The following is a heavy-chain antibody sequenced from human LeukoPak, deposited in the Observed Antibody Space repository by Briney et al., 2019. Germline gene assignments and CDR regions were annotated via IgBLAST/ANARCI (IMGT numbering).Heavy chain of an antibody. Sequence: PGGSLRLSCAASGFTFSSYAMSWVRQAPGKGLEWVSAISGSGGTTYYADSVKGRFTISRDNSKNTLYLQMNSLRAEDTAVYYCARDSGYSYGFWYYYYGMDVWGQGTTVTVSS. CDR2: ISGSGGTT. CDR3: ARDSGYSYGFWYYYYGMDV. CDR1: GFTFSSYA. D-gene: IGHD5-18*01. J-gene: IGHJ6*02. V-gene: IGHV3-23*01.